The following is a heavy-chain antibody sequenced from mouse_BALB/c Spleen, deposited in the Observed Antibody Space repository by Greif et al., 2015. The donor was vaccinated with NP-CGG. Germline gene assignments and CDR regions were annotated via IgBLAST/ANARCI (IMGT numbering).Heavy chain of an antibody. CDR3: TGYDFAY. D-gene: IGHD2-14*01. J-gene: IGHJ3*01. CDR1: GYTFTSYW. V-gene: IGHV1S22*01. Sequence: LQQPGSELVRPGASVKLSCKASGYTFTSYWMHWVKQRHGQGLEWIGNIYPGSGSTNYDEKFKSKGTLTVDTSSSTAYMHLSSLTSGDSAVYYCTGYDFAYWGQGTLVTVSA. CDR2: IYPGSGST.